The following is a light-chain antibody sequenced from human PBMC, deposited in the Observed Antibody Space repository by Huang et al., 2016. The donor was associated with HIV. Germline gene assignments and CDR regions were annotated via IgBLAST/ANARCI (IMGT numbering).Light chain of an antibody. CDR3: QQCGDSTWT. CDR1: QSVADAY. CDR2: GAS. J-gene: IGKJ1*01. V-gene: IGKV3-20*01. Sequence: EIVLTQSPGSLSLSPGDRATLSCRASQSVADAYVAWYQHIPGQSPRLLIYGASRRAPGIPDRVSGSGFSTDVNLTISRLEPEDFAVYYCQQCGDSTWTFGQGTKVEVK.